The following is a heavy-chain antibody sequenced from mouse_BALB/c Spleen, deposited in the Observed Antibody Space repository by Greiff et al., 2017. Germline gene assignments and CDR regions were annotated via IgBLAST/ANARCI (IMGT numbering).Heavy chain of an antibody. CDR1: GFTFSSFG. D-gene: IGHD1-1*01. V-gene: IGHV5-17*02. CDR3: ARRDYYGSSKGNYFDY. CDR2: ISSGSSTI. Sequence: EVKLMESGGGLVQPGGSRKLSCAASGFTFSSFGMHWVRQAPEKGLEWVAYISSGSSTIYYADTVKGRFTISRDNPKNTLFLQMTSLRSEDTAMYYCARRDYYGSSKGNYFDYWGQGTTLTVSS. J-gene: IGHJ2*01.